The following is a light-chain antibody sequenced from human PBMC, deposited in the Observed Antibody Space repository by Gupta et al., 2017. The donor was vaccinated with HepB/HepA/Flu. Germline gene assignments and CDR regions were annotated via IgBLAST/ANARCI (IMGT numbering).Light chain of an antibody. Sequence: EIVMTPSPATLSVSPGERATLYCRASQSVNSNLAWYQQKPGQAPRLLIYGASTRATTIPVRFSGSGSGAEFTLTISSLQSEDFAVYYCQQYNNWPFTFGQGTRLEIK. V-gene: IGKV3-15*01. CDR3: QQYNNWPFT. CDR1: QSVNSN. CDR2: GAS. J-gene: IGKJ5*01.